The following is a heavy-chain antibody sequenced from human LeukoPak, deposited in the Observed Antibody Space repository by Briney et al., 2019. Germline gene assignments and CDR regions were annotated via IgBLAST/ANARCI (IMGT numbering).Heavy chain of an antibody. Sequence: PSEALSLTCTVSGGSISSYYWSWIRQPPGKGLEWIGYIYYSGSTNYNPSLKSRVTISVDTSKNQFSLKLSSVTAADTAVYYCARGLSNYYYYGMDVWGQGTTVTVSS. CDR2: IYYSGST. J-gene: IGHJ6*02. V-gene: IGHV4-59*01. D-gene: IGHD6-6*01. CDR1: GGSISSYY. CDR3: ARGLSNYYYYGMDV.